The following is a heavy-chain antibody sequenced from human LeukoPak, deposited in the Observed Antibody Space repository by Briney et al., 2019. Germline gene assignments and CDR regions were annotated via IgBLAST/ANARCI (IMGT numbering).Heavy chain of an antibody. CDR1: RFTFSNHA. CDR3: AKYGAYGTPYFDY. V-gene: IGHV3-23*01. D-gene: IGHD4-17*01. CDR2: ISDSGRNT. Sequence: PGGSLRLSCAASRFTFSNHAMSWVRQAPGKGLEWLSSISDSGRNTYYADSVKGRFTISRDNSKNTLYLQMSSLRADDTAFYYCAKYGAYGTPYFDYWGPGTLVTVSS. J-gene: IGHJ4*02.